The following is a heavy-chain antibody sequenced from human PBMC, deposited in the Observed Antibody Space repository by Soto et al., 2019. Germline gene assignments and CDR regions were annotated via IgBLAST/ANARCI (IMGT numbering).Heavy chain of an antibody. D-gene: IGHD5-18*01. V-gene: IGHV5-10-1*01. Sequence: GESLKISCEGSGFSFIKYWITWVRQMPGKGLEWMGRIDPSDSYSNYSPSFQGHVTLSADKSISTAYLQWSSLKASDTAIYFCASSMETAAAFDIWGLGTMVTVS. CDR3: ASSMETAAAFDI. J-gene: IGHJ3*02. CDR1: GFSFIKYW. CDR2: IDPSDSYS.